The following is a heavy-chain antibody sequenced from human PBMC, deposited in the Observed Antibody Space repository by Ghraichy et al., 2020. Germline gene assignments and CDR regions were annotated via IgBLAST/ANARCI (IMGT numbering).Heavy chain of an antibody. D-gene: IGHD2-2*01. CDR1: GGTFGNYA. J-gene: IGHJ6*02. CDR2: IIPISATA. Sequence: SVKVSCKASGGTFGNYAITWVRQAPGQGLEWMGGIIPISATALYSPKFQGRLAFTADESTSTAYMQLSSLTTDDTAVYYCARDDGEDDIVVVPVAGSRRNYCYCGMDVWGQGTTVTVSS. V-gene: IGHV1-69*13. CDR3: ARDDGEDDIVVVPVAGSRRNYCYCGMDV.